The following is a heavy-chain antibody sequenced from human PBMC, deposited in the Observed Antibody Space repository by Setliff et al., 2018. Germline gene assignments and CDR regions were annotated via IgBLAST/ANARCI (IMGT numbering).Heavy chain of an antibody. CDR3: ARDLGHGGDSDY. J-gene: IGHJ4*02. D-gene: IGHD2-21*02. Sequence: SGTLSLTCTVSGYSISSGYIWGWIRQPPGKGLEWVGNIGHTGSINYNPSLKSRLTISRDTSKNQVSLKLNSVTATDTAVYYCARDLGHGGDSDYWGQGIQVTVSS. V-gene: IGHV4-38-2*02. CDR1: GYSISSGYI. CDR2: IGHTGSI.